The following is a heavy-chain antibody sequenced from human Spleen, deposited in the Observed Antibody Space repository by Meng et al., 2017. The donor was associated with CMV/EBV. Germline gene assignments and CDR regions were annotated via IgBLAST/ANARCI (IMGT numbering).Heavy chain of an antibody. Sequence: ASVKVSCKASGYTFTDYFIHWVRQAPGQGLEWMGWINPNSGGTDYAQKFQGRVTMVSDTSISTAYMEVSRLRSDDTALYYCAREGATRPSQGFDYWGRGTLVTVSS. CDR2: INPNSGGT. CDR3: AREGATRPSQGFDY. J-gene: IGHJ4*02. CDR1: GYTFTDYF. D-gene: IGHD6-6*01. V-gene: IGHV1-2*02.